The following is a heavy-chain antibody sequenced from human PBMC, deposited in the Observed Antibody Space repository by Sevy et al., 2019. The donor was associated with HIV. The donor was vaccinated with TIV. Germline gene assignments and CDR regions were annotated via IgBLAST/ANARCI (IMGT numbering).Heavy chain of an antibody. V-gene: IGHV3-33*01. CDR2: IWNDRSNK. CDR1: GFTFSSYG. J-gene: IGHJ3*02. D-gene: IGHD3-22*01. CDR3: ASLPDNYYDSSGSSGDDAFDI. Sequence: GGSLRLSCAASGFTFSSYGMHWVRQAPGKGLEWVAVIWNDRSNKHYAGSVKGRFTTSSDNSKNTRYLEMNSLRAEDTAVYYCASLPDNYYDSSGSSGDDAFDIWGQGTMVTVSS.